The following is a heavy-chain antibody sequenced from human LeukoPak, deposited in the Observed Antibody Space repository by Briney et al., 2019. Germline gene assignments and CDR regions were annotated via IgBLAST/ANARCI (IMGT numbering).Heavy chain of an antibody. CDR3: ARDVGLAY. CDR2: IHSDGST. Sequence: SGTLSLTCTVSGVSINTYYWSWFRQPVGKSLEWIGRIHSDGSTYDNPSLRSPVSMSIDTSKNQFSLTLTSVTAADTAVYFCARDVGLAYWGQGILVTVSS. V-gene: IGHV4-4*07. J-gene: IGHJ4*02. CDR1: GVSINTYY.